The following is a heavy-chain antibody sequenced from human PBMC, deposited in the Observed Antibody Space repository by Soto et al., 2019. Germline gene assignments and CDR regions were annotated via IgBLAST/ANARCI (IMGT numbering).Heavy chain of an antibody. V-gene: IGHV3-23*01. CDR2: ISGSGDST. Sequence: PEGSLRLSCAASGFTFSSYAMSWVRQAPGKGLEWVSIISGSGDSTYYADSVKGRFTISRDNSKNTLYLKMNSLSAEDTAIYYCAKRGSGSQFDYWGQGTLVTVSS. CDR1: GFTFSSYA. J-gene: IGHJ4*02. CDR3: AKRGSGSQFDY. D-gene: IGHD1-26*01.